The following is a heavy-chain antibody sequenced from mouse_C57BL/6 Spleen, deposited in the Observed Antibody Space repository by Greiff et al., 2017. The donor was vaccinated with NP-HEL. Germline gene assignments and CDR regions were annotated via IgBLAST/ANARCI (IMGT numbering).Heavy chain of an antibody. CDR2: ISSGSSTI. CDR1: GFTFSDYG. CDR3: AREDLYYYGSSPFGAMDY. D-gene: IGHD1-1*01. Sequence: EVQLVESGGGLVKPGGSLKLSCAASGFTFSDYGMHWVRQAPEKGLEWVAYISSGSSTIYYADTVKGRFTISRDNAKNTLFLQMTSLRSEDTAMYYCAREDLYYYGSSPFGAMDYWGQGTSVTVSS. J-gene: IGHJ4*01. V-gene: IGHV5-17*01.